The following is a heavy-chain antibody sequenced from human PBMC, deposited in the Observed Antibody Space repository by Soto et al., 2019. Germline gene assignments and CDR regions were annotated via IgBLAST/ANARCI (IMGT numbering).Heavy chain of an antibody. CDR3: ARDPARITIFGVVTSDAYYYYGMDV. CDR1: GYTFTSYG. D-gene: IGHD3-3*01. J-gene: IGHJ6*02. V-gene: IGHV1-18*01. Sequence: ASVKVSCKASGYTFTSYGISWVRQAPEQGLEWMGWISAYNGNTNYAQKLQGRVTMTTDTSTSTAYMELRSLRSDDTAVYYCARDPARITIFGVVTSDAYYYYGMDVWGQGTTVTVSS. CDR2: ISAYNGNT.